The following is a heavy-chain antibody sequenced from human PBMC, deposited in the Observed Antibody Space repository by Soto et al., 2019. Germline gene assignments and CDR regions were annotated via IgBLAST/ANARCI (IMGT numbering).Heavy chain of an antibody. CDR1: GGSISSGGYY. D-gene: IGHD5-12*01. CDR2: IYYSGST. CDR3: ARDQRWLPDSDYYGMDV. V-gene: IGHV4-31*03. Sequence: SETLSLTCTVSGGSISSGGYYWSWIRQHPGKGLEWIGYIYYSGSTYYNPSLKSRVTISVDTSKNQFSLKLSSVTAADTAVYYCARDQRWLPDSDYYGMDVWGQGTTVTVS. J-gene: IGHJ6*02.